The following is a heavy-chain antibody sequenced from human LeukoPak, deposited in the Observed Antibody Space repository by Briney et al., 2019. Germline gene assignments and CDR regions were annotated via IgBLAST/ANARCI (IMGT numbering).Heavy chain of an antibody. CDR1: GGSFSGYY. D-gene: IGHD3-9*01. CDR3: ARGGRRYDILTGYRY. CDR2: INHSGST. J-gene: IGHJ4*02. V-gene: IGHV4-34*01. Sequence: SETLSLTCAVYGGSFSGYYWSWIRQPPGKGLEWIGEINHSGSTNYNPSLKSRVTISVDMSKNQFSLKLSSVTAADTAVYYCARGGRRYDILTGYRYWGQGTLVTVSS.